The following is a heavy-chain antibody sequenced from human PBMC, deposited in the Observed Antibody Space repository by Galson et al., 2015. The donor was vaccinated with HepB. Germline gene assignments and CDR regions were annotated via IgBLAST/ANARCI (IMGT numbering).Heavy chain of an antibody. CDR1: GFSVSSCG. CDR3: ARDVGGAPFDI. CDR2: IWGNGAEK. V-gene: IGHV3-33*01. D-gene: IGHD3-16*01. J-gene: IGHJ3*02. Sequence: SLRLSCAPSGFSVSSCGMHWVRQAPAQGLEWVAAIWGNGAEKRYADSVKGRFAISEDNSKNTVYLQLDSLTVEDTGVYYCARDVGGAPFDIWGQGTTVTVSS.